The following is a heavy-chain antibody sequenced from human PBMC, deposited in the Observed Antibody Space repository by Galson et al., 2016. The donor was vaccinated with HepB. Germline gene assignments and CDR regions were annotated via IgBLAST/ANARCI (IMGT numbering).Heavy chain of an antibody. Sequence: SVKVSCKASGDSFNTYAFSWVRQAPGEGLEWMGGIIPIFVTTSYAQKFQGRVTITADESTSTVYMELSSLTSEATAVYYCARWQKFSSSWYQAYYYYYYGMDVWGQGTTVTVSS. J-gene: IGHJ6*02. CDR3: ARWQKFSSSWYQAYYYYYYGMDV. CDR1: GDSFNTYA. V-gene: IGHV1-69*13. CDR2: IIPIFVTT. D-gene: IGHD6-13*01.